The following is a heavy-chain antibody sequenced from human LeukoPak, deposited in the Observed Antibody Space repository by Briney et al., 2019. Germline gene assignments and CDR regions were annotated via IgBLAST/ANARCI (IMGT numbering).Heavy chain of an antibody. J-gene: IGHJ5*02. Sequence: GRSLRLSCAASGFTFSSYGMHWVRQAPGKGLEWVAVIWYDGSNKYYADSVKGRFTISRDNSKNTLYLQMNSLRAEDTAVYYCARDLVTIVFDPWGQGTLVTVSS. CDR3: ARDLVTIVFDP. CDR2: IWYDGSNK. D-gene: IGHD3-10*01. V-gene: IGHV3-33*01. CDR1: GFTFSSYG.